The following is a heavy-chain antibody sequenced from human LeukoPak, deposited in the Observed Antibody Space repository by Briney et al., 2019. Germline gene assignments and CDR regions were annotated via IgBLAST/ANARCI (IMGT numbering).Heavy chain of an antibody. CDR2: ISGSGGST. CDR1: GVTFSSYA. J-gene: IGHJ4*02. V-gene: IGHV3-23*01. CDR3: AKYRYCSSTSCYSTYFDY. D-gene: IGHD2-2*01. Sequence: GGSLRLSCAASGVTFSSYAMSWVRQAPGKGLEWVSAISGSGGSTYYADSVKGRFTISRDNSKNTLYLQMNSLRAEDTAVYYCAKYRYCSSTSCYSTYFDYWGQGTLVTVSS.